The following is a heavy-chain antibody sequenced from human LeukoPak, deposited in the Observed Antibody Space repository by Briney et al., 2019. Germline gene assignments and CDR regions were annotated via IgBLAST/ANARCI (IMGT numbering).Heavy chain of an antibody. V-gene: IGHV3-21*01. J-gene: IGHJ4*02. CDR2: ISSSSSYI. CDR3: ARGGPRPAARGPYFDY. Sequence: GGSLRLSCAASGFTFSSYSMNWVRQAPGKGLEWVSSISSSSSYIYYADSVKGRFTISRDNAKNSLYLQMNSLRAEDTAVYYCARGGPRPAARGPYFDYWGQGTLVTVSS. D-gene: IGHD2-2*01. CDR1: GFTFSSYS.